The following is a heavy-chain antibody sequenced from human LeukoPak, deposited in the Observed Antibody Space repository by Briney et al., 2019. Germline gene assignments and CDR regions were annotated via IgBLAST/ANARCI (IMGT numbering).Heavy chain of an antibody. V-gene: IGHV3-30*04. J-gene: IGHJ3*02. D-gene: IGHD3-22*01. CDR3: ARAKYYDSRGYSVREAYDI. Sequence: GGSLRLSCAASGITFSSYTMHWVRRAPGKGLEWVAVISHDGNIKYHADSMKDRFTISRDNSRNTLYLQMNNLRPEDTAVYSCARAKYYDSRGYSVREAYDIWGQGTMVTVSS. CDR2: ISHDGNIK. CDR1: GITFSSYT.